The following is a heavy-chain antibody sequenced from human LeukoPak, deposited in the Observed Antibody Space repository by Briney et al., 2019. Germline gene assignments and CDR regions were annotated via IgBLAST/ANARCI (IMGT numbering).Heavy chain of an antibody. J-gene: IGHJ4*02. CDR1: GFTFSSYA. D-gene: IGHD4-17*01. V-gene: IGHV4-38-2*01. Sequence: GSLRLSCAASGFTFSSYAMSWVRQPPGKGLEWIGSIYYSGSTYYNPSLKSRVTISVDTSKNQFSLKLTSVTAADTAVYYCARGSHYGGYGYWGQGTLVTVSS. CDR3: ARGSHYGGYGY. CDR2: IYYSGST.